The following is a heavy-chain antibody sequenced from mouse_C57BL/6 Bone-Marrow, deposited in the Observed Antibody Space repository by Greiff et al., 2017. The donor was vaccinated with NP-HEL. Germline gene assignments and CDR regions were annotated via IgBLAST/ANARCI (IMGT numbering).Heavy chain of an antibody. CDR2: IDPENGAT. V-gene: IGHV14-4*01. CDR1: GFNIKDDY. D-gene: IGHD1-1*01. CDR3: TTGGSSPYAMDY. Sequence: VTLQESGAELVRPGASVKLSCTVSGFNIKDDYMHWVKQRPEQGLEWIGWIDPENGATEYASKFPGKATITADTSSNTAYLQLSRLTSEDTAVYYCTTGGSSPYAMDYWGQGTSVTVSS. J-gene: IGHJ4*01.